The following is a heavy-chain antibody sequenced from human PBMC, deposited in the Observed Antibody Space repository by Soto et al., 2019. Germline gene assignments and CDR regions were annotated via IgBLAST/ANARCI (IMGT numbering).Heavy chain of an antibody. CDR3: AKGSQYDILTGDLYYFDY. V-gene: IGHV3-23*01. CDR2: ISGSGGST. D-gene: IGHD3-9*01. CDR1: GFTFSSYA. J-gene: IGHJ4*02. Sequence: GGSLRLSCAASGFTFSSYAMSWVRQAPGKGLEWVSAISGSGGSTYYADSVKGRFTISRDNSKNTLYLQMNSLRAEDTAVYYCAKGSQYDILTGDLYYFDYWGQGTLVTVSS.